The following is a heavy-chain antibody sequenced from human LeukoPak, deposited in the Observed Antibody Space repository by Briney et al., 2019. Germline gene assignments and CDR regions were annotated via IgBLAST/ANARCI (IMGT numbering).Heavy chain of an antibody. CDR3: ARKVPDYGDYIKNYYYYMDV. J-gene: IGHJ6*03. CDR2: IYYSGNT. Sequence: SETLSLTCTVSGGSISDTSYYWGWIRQSPGKGLEWFGSIYYSGNTYHNPSLKSRVTISVDTSKNQFSLKLSSVTAADTAVYYCARKVPDYGDYIKNYYYYMDVWGKGTTVTISS. V-gene: IGHV4-39*07. CDR1: GGSISDTSYY. D-gene: IGHD4-17*01.